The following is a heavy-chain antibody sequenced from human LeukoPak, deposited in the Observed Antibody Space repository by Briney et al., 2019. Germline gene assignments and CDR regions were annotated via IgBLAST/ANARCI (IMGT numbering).Heavy chain of an antibody. J-gene: IGHJ4*02. CDR3: AKVVAGTIMY. V-gene: IGHV3-23*01. Sequence: GGSLRLSCAASGFIFSNYATGWVRQAPHKGPEWVSIISGSGFTTFYADSVKGRFTISRDNSKNTLYLQMNSLRAEDTAVYYCAKVVAGTIMYWGQGTLVTVSS. D-gene: IGHD6-19*01. CDR1: GFIFSNYA. CDR2: ISGSGFTT.